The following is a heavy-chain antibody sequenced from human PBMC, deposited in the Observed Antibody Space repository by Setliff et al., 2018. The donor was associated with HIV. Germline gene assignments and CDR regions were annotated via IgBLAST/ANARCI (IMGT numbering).Heavy chain of an antibody. V-gene: IGHV1-46*01. Sequence: ASVKVSCKASGFTFTTYYMHWVRQAPGQGLEWMGIINPSGGSTTYAQKFQGRVTMTRDTSTSTVNVDLSSLRSEDTAVYYCARTRSGGSSVYYYYYMDVWGQGTAVTVSS. CDR3: ARTRSGGSSVYYYYYMDV. D-gene: IGHD2-15*01. CDR1: GFTFTTYY. CDR2: INPSGGST. J-gene: IGHJ6*03.